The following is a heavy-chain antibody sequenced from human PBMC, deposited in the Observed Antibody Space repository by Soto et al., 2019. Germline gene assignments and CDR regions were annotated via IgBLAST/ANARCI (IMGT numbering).Heavy chain of an antibody. V-gene: IGHV3-23*01. J-gene: IGHJ4*02. Sequence: EVQLLESGGGLVQPGGSLRLSCAASGFTFNSYAMYWVRQAPGKGLEWVLGISGSGSNTLYADSVKGRFTISRDNSKNTLFMQMNSLSADDTPVYDCATDPSARDFIGWSIDYWGQGTVVTVSS. CDR2: ISGSGSNT. CDR3: ATDPSARDFIGWSIDY. CDR1: GFTFNSYA. D-gene: IGHD6-19*01.